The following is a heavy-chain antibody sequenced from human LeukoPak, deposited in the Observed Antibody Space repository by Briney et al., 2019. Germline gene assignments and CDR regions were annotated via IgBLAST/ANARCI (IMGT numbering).Heavy chain of an antibody. CDR2: IDPNSGAT. J-gene: IGHJ4*02. D-gene: IGHD4-17*01. CDR1: GYTFTGYY. V-gene: IGHV1-2*02. CDR3: ARDNYGRLDY. Sequence: ASVKVSCKASGYTFTGYYIHWVRQAPGQGLEWMGWIDPNSGATISAHTFQGRVSMTKDTSFTTVYMELNTLRSDDTAVYYCARDNYGRLDYWGQGSLVTVSS.